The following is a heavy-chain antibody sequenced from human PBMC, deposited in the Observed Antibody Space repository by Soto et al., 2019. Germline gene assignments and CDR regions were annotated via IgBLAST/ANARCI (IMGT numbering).Heavy chain of an antibody. V-gene: IGHV4-34*01. CDR3: ARQRTTVVTQAYFDH. D-gene: IGHD4-17*01. CDR1: GASLSDNY. Sequence: SETLSLTCAVYGASLSDNYCNWLRQPPGKGLEWIGGIYYSGRSYYNPSLKSRVTMSVDTSKNQFSLTLNSVTAADAAVYYCARQRTTVVTQAYFDHWGQGTLVTVSS. CDR2: IYYSGRS. J-gene: IGHJ4*02.